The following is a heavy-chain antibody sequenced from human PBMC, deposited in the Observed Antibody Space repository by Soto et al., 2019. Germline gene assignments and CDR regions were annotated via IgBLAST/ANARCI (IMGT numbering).Heavy chain of an antibody. Sequence: QVQLVQSGAEVKKPGASVKVSCTASGYTFSNFGITWVRQAPGQGLEWMGWISTYNGNTNYARNVQVRVTMTIDTSTSTAYMELRSLRSDDTAMYYCAACTGPSCHRGREWFDPWGQGTLVTVSA. V-gene: IGHV1-18*04. CDR1: GYTFSNFG. CDR2: ISTYNGNT. D-gene: IGHD2-8*02. CDR3: AACTGPSCHRGREWFDP. J-gene: IGHJ5*02.